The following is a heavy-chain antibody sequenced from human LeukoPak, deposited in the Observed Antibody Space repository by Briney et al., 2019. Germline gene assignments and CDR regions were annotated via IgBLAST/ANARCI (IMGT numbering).Heavy chain of an antibody. V-gene: IGHV3-49*03. Sequence: PGRSLRLSCTGFGFTFGDYAMSWFRQAPGKGLEWVGFIRSKAYVGTTEYAASVKGRFTISRDDSNSIAYLQMNSLKTEDTAMYYCSRGSYDYGRKAFFDYWGQGTLVTVSS. CDR2: IRSKAYVGTT. CDR1: GFTFGDYA. CDR3: SRGSYDYGRKAFFDY. J-gene: IGHJ4*02. D-gene: IGHD5-12*01.